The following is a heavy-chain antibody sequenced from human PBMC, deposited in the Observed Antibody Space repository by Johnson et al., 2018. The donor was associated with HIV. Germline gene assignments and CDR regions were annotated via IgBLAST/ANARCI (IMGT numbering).Heavy chain of an antibody. CDR1: GFTFDDYG. Sequence: VQLVESGGGVVRPGGSLRLSCAASGFTFDDYGMSWVRQAPGKGLEWVSGINWNGGSTGYADSVKGRFTISRDNAKNSLYLQMNSLRAEDTAVYYCARGGWRGIATPDAFDIWGQGTMVTVSS. CDR2: INWNGGST. D-gene: IGHD6-13*01. J-gene: IGHJ3*02. CDR3: ARGGWRGIATPDAFDI. V-gene: IGHV3-20*04.